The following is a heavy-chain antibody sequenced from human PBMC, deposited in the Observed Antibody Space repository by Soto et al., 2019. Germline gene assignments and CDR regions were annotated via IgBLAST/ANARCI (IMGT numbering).Heavy chain of an antibody. CDR1: GFTFNNYG. D-gene: IGHD6-6*01. Sequence: GGSLRLSCAASGFTFNNYGMHWVRQAPGKGLEWVTVIWYDGSNKYYADSVKGRFTISRDNSKNTLYLQMNSLRAEDTAVYYCARDRSSSLDYWGQGTLVTVSS. CDR2: IWYDGSNK. J-gene: IGHJ4*02. CDR3: ARDRSSSLDY. V-gene: IGHV3-33*01.